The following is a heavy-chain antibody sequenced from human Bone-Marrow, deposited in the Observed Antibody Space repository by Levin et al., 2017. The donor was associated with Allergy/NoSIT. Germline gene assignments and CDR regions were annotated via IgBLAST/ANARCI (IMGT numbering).Heavy chain of an antibody. D-gene: IGHD1-26*01. V-gene: IGHV1-45*02. J-gene: IGHJ5*01. CDR1: GYTYTYRY. CDR3: ARSPLYVDSEHYLET. CDR2: ITLYNGNT. Sequence: VASVKVSCRASGYTYTYRYLHWVRQAPGQAPEWLGWITLYNGNTQYAQKFHNRVTITRETSLTAVYLELTSLTSEDTAVYYCARSPLYVDSEHYLETWGQGTLVTVSS.